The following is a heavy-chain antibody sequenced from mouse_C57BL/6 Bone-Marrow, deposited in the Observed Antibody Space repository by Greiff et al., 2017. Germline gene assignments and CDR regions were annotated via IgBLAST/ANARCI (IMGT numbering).Heavy chain of an antibody. CDR1: GYTFTSYG. CDR2: IYPRSGNT. V-gene: IGHV1-81*01. J-gene: IGHJ1*03. CDR3: ARFPTIVRKWYFDV. D-gene: IGHD2-5*01. Sequence: QVQLKESGAELARPGASVKLSCKASGYTFTSYGISWVKQRTGQGLEWIGEIYPRSGNTYYNEKFKGKATLTADKSSSTAYMELRSLTAEDSAVYFCARFPTIVRKWYFDVWGTGTTVTVSS.